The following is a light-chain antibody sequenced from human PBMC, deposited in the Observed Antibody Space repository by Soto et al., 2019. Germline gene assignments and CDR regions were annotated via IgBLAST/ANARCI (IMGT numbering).Light chain of an antibody. CDR1: SSNIGSNY. Sequence: QSVLTQPPSASGTPGQRVTISCSGSSSNIGSNYVYWYQQLPGTAPKLLIYRNNQRPSGVPDRFSGSKSGTSASLAISGLRSEDEADYYCAAWDGSLNHILFGGGTKLTVL. CDR3: AAWDGSLNHIL. J-gene: IGLJ2*01. V-gene: IGLV1-47*01. CDR2: RNN.